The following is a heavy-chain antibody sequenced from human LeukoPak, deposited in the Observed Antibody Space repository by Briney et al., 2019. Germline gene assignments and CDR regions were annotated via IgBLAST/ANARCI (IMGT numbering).Heavy chain of an antibody. J-gene: IGHJ5*02. CDR3: ARDSYDSSDKGSNYNWFDP. CDR2: IIPILGIA. CDR1: GGTFSSYA. V-gene: IGHV1-69*04. Sequence: GASVKVSCKASGGTFSSYAISWVRQAPGQGLEWMGRIIPILGIANYAQKFQGRVTITADKSTSTAYMELSSLRSEDTAVYYCARDSYDSSDKGSNYNWFDPWGQGTLVTVSS. D-gene: IGHD3-22*01.